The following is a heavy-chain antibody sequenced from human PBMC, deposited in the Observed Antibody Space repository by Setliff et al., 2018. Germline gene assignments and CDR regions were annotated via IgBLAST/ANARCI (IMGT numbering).Heavy chain of an antibody. Sequence: SGPTMVNTTQSLTLTCTFSGLSVSTRGVGVGWIRQPPVRALEWLALIYWDDDKRYSPSLKSRLTITKDTSKNQVVLRMTNMDSVDTATYYCVRLVVTKLNAFDIWGQGTMVTVAS. CDR1: GLSVSTRGVG. D-gene: IGHD3-22*01. CDR3: VRLVVTKLNAFDI. J-gene: IGHJ3*02. V-gene: IGHV2-5*02. CDR2: IYWDDDK.